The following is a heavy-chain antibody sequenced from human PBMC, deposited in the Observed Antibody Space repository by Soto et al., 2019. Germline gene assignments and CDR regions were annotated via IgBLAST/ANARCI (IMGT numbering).Heavy chain of an antibody. J-gene: IGHJ6*02. CDR3: AREGGYCSGGSCYGMDV. CDR1: GFTFSSYA. CDR2: ISYDGSNK. V-gene: IGHV3-30-3*01. Sequence: QVQLVESGGGVVQPGRSLRLSCAASGFTFSSYAMHWVRQAPGKGLEWVAVISYDGSNKYYADSMKGRFTISRDNSKNTLYLQMNSLRAEDTAVYYCAREGGYCSGGSCYGMDVWGQGTTVTVSS. D-gene: IGHD2-15*01.